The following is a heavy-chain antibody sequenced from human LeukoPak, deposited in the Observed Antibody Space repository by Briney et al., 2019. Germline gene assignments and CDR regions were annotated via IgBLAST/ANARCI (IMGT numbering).Heavy chain of an antibody. J-gene: IGHJ4*02. D-gene: IGHD1-26*01. CDR1: GASISSNNYY. Sequence: SETLSLTCTVSGASISSNNYYWGWVRQPPGKGLEWIGNIYSSGNTYYNASLKSRVTIYIDTSKNQFSLNLSSVTAADTAVYYCAKSGGSGLMDYWGQGTLVTVSS. V-gene: IGHV4-39*01. CDR2: IYSSGNT. CDR3: AKSGGSGLMDY.